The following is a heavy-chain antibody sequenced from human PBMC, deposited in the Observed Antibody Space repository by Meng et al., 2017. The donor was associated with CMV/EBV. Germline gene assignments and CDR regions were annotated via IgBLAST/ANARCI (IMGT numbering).Heavy chain of an antibody. CDR1: GGSISSYY. D-gene: IGHD5-18*01. CDR2: IYTSGST. V-gene: IGHV4-4*07. CDR3: ARHGDTAMVVGVDY. J-gene: IGHJ4*02. Sequence: QLQLAESGPGVVKPSATVSLTCTVSGGSISSYYLSWIRQPPGKGLEWIGRIYTSGSTNYNPSLKSRVTMSVDTSKNQFSLKLSSVTAADTAVYYCARHGDTAMVVGVDYWGQGTLVTVSS.